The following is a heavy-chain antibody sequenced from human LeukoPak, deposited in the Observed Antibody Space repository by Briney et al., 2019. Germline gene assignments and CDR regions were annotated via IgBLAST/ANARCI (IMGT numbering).Heavy chain of an antibody. J-gene: IGHJ4*02. D-gene: IGHD3-3*01. Sequence: GETLKISCKVSGYIFTNYWIGWVRQMPGKGLEWMGIIWPSDSDTKYSPSLQGQVTISVDKSITTAYLQWSSLQASDTAMYYRARLWSGLSYFDYWGQGTLVTVSS. CDR1: GYIFTNYW. CDR3: ARLWSGLSYFDY. CDR2: IWPSDSDT. V-gene: IGHV5-51*01.